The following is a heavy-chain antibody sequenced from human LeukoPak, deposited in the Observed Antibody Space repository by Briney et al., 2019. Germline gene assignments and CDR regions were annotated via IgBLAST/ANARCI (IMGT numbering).Heavy chain of an antibody. Sequence: GGSLRLSCAASGFTVSSHYMSWVRQAPGKGLEWVSVTDDGGSTFHADSVKGRFTISRDNSKNTLYLQMNTLRADDTALYYCVKGSGAARPYYFDYWGQGTLVTVSS. V-gene: IGHV3-53*01. CDR1: GFTVSSHY. CDR3: VKGSGAARPYYFDY. J-gene: IGHJ4*02. CDR2: TDDGGST. D-gene: IGHD6-6*01.